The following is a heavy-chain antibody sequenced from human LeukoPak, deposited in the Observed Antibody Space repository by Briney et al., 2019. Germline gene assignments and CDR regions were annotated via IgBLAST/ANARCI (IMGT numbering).Heavy chain of an antibody. CDR3: AKDWDFYDTRAYSSLFDS. J-gene: IGHJ4*02. D-gene: IGHD3-22*01. V-gene: IGHV3-23*01. CDR2: ISNTGSST. Sequence: GGSLRLSCEASGFTFSTYAMSWVRQAPGKGLEWVSAISNTGSSTYHADSVKGRFTISRDNSKNTLYLQMNSLRAEDTAVYFCAKDWDFYDTRAYSSLFDSWGQGTLVTVSS. CDR1: GFTFSTYA.